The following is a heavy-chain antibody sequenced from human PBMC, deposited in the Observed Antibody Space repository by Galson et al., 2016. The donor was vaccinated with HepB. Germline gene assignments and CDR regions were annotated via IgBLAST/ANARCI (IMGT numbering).Heavy chain of an antibody. V-gene: IGHV3-48*01. CDR2: ISTTIRTI. J-gene: IGHJ4*02. D-gene: IGHD1-14*01. Sequence: SLRLSCAGSGFAFSSSGINWVRQAPGKGLQWISYISTTIRTIYYADSVVGRFTISRDNAKNSVYLQMHNLRAEDTAVYFCARDYSYGTTWPFFDKSGQGTLVTVSS. CDR3: ARDYSYGTTWPFFDK. CDR1: GFAFSSSG.